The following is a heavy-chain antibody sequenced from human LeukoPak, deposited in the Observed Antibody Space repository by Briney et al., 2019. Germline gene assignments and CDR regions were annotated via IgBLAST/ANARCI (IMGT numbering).Heavy chain of an antibody. V-gene: IGHV4-59*08. D-gene: IGHD6-19*01. CDR2: IYYSGST. J-gene: IGHJ6*02. CDR3: ARQGSSGWANYYYYGMDV. Sequence: SETLSLTCTVSGGSISSYYWSWIRQPPGKGLEWIGYIYYSGSTNYNPSLKSRVTISVDTSKNQFSLKLSSVTAADTAVYYCARQGSSGWANYYYYGMDVWGQGTTVTVSS. CDR1: GGSISSYY.